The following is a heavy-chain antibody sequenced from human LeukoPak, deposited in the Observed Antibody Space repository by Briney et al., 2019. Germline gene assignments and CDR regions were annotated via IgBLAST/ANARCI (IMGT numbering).Heavy chain of an antibody. Sequence: GESLKISCKGSGYSFTSYWIGWVRQMPGKGLEWMGIIYPGDSDTRYSPSFQGQVTISADKSISTAYLQWSSLKASDTAMYYCARNKLGYCSGGSCYRDAFDIWGQGTMVTVSS. CDR1: GYSFTSYW. V-gene: IGHV5-51*01. CDR2: IYPGDSDT. D-gene: IGHD2-15*01. J-gene: IGHJ3*02. CDR3: ARNKLGYCSGGSCYRDAFDI.